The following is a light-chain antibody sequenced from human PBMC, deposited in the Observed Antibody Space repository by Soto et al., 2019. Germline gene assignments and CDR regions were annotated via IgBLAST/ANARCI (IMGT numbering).Light chain of an antibody. CDR1: SSDVGGYNY. CDR2: DVS. V-gene: IGLV2-14*03. Sequence: QSALTQPASVSGSPGQSITISCTGTSSDVGGYNYVSWYQQHPGTAPKLMIYDVSNRPSGVSNRFSGSKSGNTASLTISGLQAEDEADYYCSSHTTSSTLYYVFGTGTKLTVL. J-gene: IGLJ1*01. CDR3: SSHTTSSTLYYV.